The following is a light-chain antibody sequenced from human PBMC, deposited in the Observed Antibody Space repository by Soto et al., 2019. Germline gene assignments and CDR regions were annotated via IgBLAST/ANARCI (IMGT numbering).Light chain of an antibody. CDR3: QQYDNYPLT. CDR2: DAS. J-gene: IGKJ4*01. CDR1: QTISTW. Sequence: DIQMTQSPSTLSASVGDRVTITCRASQTISTWLAWYQQKPGKAPELLIYDASTLESGVPSRFSGSASGTEFTLTISSLQPDDFATYYCQQYDNYPLTFGGGTKVDI. V-gene: IGKV1-5*01.